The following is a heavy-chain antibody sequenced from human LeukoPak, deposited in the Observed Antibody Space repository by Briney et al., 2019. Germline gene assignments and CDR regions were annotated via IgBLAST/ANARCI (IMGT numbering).Heavy chain of an antibody. CDR2: IYHSGST. V-gene: IGHV4-39*07. Sequence: SETLSLTCTVSGGSISSSSYYWGWIRQPPGKGLEWIGSIYHSGSTYYNPSLKSRVTISVDTSKNQFSLKLSSVTAADTAVYYCARDSGGNPSDYWGQGTLVTVSS. CDR1: GGSISSSSYY. CDR3: ARDSGGNPSDY. D-gene: IGHD4-23*01. J-gene: IGHJ4*02.